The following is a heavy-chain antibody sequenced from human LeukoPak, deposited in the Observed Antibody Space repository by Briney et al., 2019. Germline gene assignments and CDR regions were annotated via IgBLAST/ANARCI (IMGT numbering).Heavy chain of an antibody. V-gene: IGHV1-2*02. Sequence: ASVKVSCKASGYTFTDYYMHWVRQAPGQGLEWMGWINPNTGGTNYAQRFQGRVTVTRDTSISTAYMELSGLKSDDTAVYYCARGYCTGGSCSVVDDWGQGTLVSVSS. CDR3: ARGYCTGGSCSVVDD. CDR2: INPNTGGT. CDR1: GYTFTDYY. D-gene: IGHD2-15*01. J-gene: IGHJ4*02.